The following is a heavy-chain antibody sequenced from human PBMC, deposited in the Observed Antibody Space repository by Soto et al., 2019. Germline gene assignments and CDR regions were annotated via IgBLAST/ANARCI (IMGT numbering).Heavy chain of an antibody. CDR2: IYYSGST. D-gene: IGHD5-18*01. CDR1: GGSINSGDYY. Sequence: QVRLQESGPGLVKPSQTLSLTCTVSGGSINSGDYYWSWIRQPPGKGLEWIGYIYYSGSTYYNPSLKSRITISLDTSKNQFSLDLSSVTAADTAVYYCARERGYSYGYYYYYGMDVWGQGTTVTVSS. CDR3: ARERGYSYGYYYYYGMDV. V-gene: IGHV4-30-4*01. J-gene: IGHJ6*02.